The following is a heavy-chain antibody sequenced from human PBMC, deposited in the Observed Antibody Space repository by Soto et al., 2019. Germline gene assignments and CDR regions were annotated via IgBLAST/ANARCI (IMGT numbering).Heavy chain of an antibody. D-gene: IGHD6-19*01. CDR2: ISYDGSDK. Sequence: QVQLVESGGGVVQPGRSLRLSCAASGFTFSNYGMHWVRQAPGKGLEWLAVISYDGSDKYYGDSVKGLFTLSRDNSKNTVYLQMNGLRTEDTAVYYCAQGGYITGWYNPGDYWGQGILVTVSS. J-gene: IGHJ4*02. CDR3: AQGGYITGWYNPGDY. CDR1: GFTFSNYG. V-gene: IGHV3-30*18.